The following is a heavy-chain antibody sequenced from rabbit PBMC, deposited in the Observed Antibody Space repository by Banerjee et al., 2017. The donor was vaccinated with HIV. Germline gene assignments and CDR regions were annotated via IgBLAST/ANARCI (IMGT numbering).Heavy chain of an antibody. CDR2: IYPDYGST. CDR3: ARDVGYAGYSAVTGAFDL. Sequence: QSLEESGGDLVKPGASLTLTCTASGFSFSSTYWICWVRQAPGKGLEWIGCIYPDYGSTDYASWVNGRFTISKTSSTTVTLQMTSLTAADTATYFCARDVGYAGYSAVTGAFDLWGPGTLVTVS. V-gene: IGHV1S40*01. D-gene: IGHD7-1*01. CDR1: GFSFSSTYW. J-gene: IGHJ4*01.